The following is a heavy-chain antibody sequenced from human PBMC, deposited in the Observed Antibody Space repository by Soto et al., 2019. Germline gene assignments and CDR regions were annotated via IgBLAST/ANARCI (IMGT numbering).Heavy chain of an antibody. Sequence: EVQLVESGGGLVQPGGSLRLSCAASGFTFSSYDMHWVRQATGKGLEWVSAIGTAGDTYYPGSVKGRFTISRENAKNSLYLQMNSLRAGDTAVYYCAREGDYYGMDVWGQGTTVTVSS. CDR2: IGTAGDT. CDR3: AREGDYYGMDV. V-gene: IGHV3-13*04. J-gene: IGHJ6*02. D-gene: IGHD3-16*01. CDR1: GFTFSSYD.